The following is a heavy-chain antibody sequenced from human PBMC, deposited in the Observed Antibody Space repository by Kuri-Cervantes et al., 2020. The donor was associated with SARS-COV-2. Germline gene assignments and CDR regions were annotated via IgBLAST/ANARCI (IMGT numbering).Heavy chain of an antibody. D-gene: IGHD3-10*01. J-gene: IGHJ4*02. V-gene: IGHV4-38-2*02. CDR2: IYHSGST. CDR3: ARTSYGSALY. CDR1: GYSISSGYY. Sequence: SETLSPTCTVSGYSISSGYYWGWIRQPPGKGLEWIGSIYHSGSTYYNPSLKSRVTLSVDTSRNQFSLKLSSVTAADTAVYYCARTSYGSALYWGQGTLVTVSS.